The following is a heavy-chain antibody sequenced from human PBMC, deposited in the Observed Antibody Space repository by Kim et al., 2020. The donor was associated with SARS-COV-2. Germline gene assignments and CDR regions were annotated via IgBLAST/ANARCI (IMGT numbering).Heavy chain of an antibody. CDR2: IRSKAYGGTT. CDR1: GFTFGDYA. CDR3: TRYLIVREDQSSFDY. V-gene: IGHV3-49*04. J-gene: IGHJ4*02. Sequence: GGSLRLSCTASGFTFGDYAMSWVRQAPGKGLEWVGFIRSKAYGGTTEYAASVKGRFTISRDDSKSIAYLQMNSLKTEDTAVYYCTRYLIVREDQSSFDYWGQGTLVTVSS. D-gene: IGHD2-21*01.